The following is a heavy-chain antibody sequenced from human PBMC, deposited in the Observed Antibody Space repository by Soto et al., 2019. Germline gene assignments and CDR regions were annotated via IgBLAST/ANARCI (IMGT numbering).Heavy chain of an antibody. CDR2: ISGSGGGT. CDR3: AKGVEVPAAPFDY. Sequence: EVQLLESGGGLVQPGGSLRLSCAASGFTFSSYAMNWVRQAPGKGLEWVSAISGSGGGTYYADSVKGRFTISRDNSKNTLYLQMNSLRAEDTAVYYCAKGVEVPAAPFDYWGQGTLVTVSS. D-gene: IGHD2-2*01. CDR1: GFTFSSYA. V-gene: IGHV3-23*01. J-gene: IGHJ4*02.